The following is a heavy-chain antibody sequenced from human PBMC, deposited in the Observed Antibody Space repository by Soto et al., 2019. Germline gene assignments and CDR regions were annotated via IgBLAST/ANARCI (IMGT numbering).Heavy chain of an antibody. J-gene: IGHJ4*02. CDR3: ARDRPLWFGDFPPSGYFDY. CDR2: ISYDGINK. V-gene: IGHV3-30-3*01. D-gene: IGHD3-10*01. Sequence: SRIISCAASGFTFSSYAMHWVRQGPGKGREWVAVISYDGINKYYSDSVKGRFTISRDNSKNTLYLQMNSLRAEDTAVYYCARDRPLWFGDFPPSGYFDYWGQGTLVTVSS. CDR1: GFTFSSYA.